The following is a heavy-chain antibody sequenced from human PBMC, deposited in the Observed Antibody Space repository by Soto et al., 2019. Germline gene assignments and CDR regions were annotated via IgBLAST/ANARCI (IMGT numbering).Heavy chain of an antibody. V-gene: IGHV3-23*01. J-gene: IGHJ3*02. Sequence: EVQLLESGGGLVQPGGSLRLSCAASGFTFSSYSMSWVRQAPGKGLEWVSGFRSGGDDETTYYADAVRGRFTISRDNSKNTLFLQMNSLRAEDTAIYYCARDRLELGTRRGGAFDIWGQGTVVTVSS. CDR2: FRSGGDDETT. CDR3: ARDRLELGTRRGGAFDI. D-gene: IGHD1-7*01. CDR1: GFTFSSYS.